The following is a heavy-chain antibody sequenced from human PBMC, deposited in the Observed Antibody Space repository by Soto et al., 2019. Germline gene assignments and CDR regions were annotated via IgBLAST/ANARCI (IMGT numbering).Heavy chain of an antibody. J-gene: IGHJ4*02. Sequence: GGSLRLSCAASGFTFSSNGMHWVRQAPGKGLEWVAVIWYDGSNKYYADSVEGRSTISRDNSKNTLYLQMNSLRAEGTAVYYCARWGNNKKLDYWGQGTLVTVSS. V-gene: IGHV3-33*01. D-gene: IGHD3-16*01. CDR3: ARWGNNKKLDY. CDR2: IWYDGSNK. CDR1: GFTFSSNG.